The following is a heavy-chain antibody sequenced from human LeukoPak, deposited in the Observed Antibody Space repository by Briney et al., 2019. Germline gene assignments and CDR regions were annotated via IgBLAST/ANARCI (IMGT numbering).Heavy chain of an antibody. D-gene: IGHD3-22*01. V-gene: IGHV4-34*01. CDR1: GGSFSGYY. CDR2: INHSGST. J-gene: IGHJ4*02. Sequence: SETLSLTCAAYGGSFSGYYWSWIRQPPGKGLEWIGEINHSGSTNYNPSLKSRVTISVDTSKNQFSLKLSSVTAADTAVYYCAEYYDSSGYFDYWGQGTLVTVSS. CDR3: AEYYDSSGYFDY.